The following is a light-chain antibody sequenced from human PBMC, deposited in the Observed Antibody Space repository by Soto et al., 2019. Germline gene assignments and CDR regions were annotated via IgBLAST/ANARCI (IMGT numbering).Light chain of an antibody. Sequence: DIQMTQSPSTLSASVGDRVTITCRASQSISSWLAWYQQKPGQAPKLLIYKASSLEGGVPSRFSGSGSGTDFNITISSLQPDDFATYYCQQYSTYPLTFGGGTTVEIK. J-gene: IGKJ4*01. CDR1: QSISSW. CDR2: KAS. V-gene: IGKV1-5*03. CDR3: QQYSTYPLT.